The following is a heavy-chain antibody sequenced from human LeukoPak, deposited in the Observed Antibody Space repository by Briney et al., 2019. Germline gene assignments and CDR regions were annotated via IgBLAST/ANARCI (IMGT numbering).Heavy chain of an antibody. CDR2: IRYDGSNK. CDR1: GFTFSSYG. CDR3: AKDLDSSSWLFDY. Sequence: GGSLRLSCAASGFTFSSYGMHWVRQAPGKGLEWVAFIRYDGSNKYYADSVKCRFTISRDNSKNTLYLQMNSLRAEDTAVYYCAKDLDSSSWLFDYWGQGTLVTVSS. J-gene: IGHJ4*02. V-gene: IGHV3-30*02. D-gene: IGHD6-13*01.